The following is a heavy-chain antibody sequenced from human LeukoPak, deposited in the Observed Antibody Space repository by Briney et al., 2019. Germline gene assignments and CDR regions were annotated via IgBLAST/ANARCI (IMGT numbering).Heavy chain of an antibody. D-gene: IGHD6-19*01. CDR3: AREGAVAGAFDI. J-gene: IGHJ3*02. CDR1: GGTFNSYA. Sequence: ASVKVSCKASGGTFNSYAISWVRQAPGQGLEWMGWISAYNGNTNYAQKLQGRVTMTTDTSTSTAYMELRSLRSDDTAVYYCAREGAVAGAFDIWGQGTMVTVSS. CDR2: ISAYNGNT. V-gene: IGHV1-18*01.